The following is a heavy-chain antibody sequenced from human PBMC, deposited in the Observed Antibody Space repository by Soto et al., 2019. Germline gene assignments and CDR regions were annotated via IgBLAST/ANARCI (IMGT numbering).Heavy chain of an antibody. J-gene: IGHJ5*02. CDR2: TYYRSKWYN. V-gene: IGHV6-1*01. D-gene: IGHD6-13*01. Sequence: PSQTLSLTCAISGDSVSINSAAWNWIRQSPSRGLEWLGRTYYRSKWYNDYAVSVKSRITINPDTSKNQFSLQLNSVTPEDTAVYYCARGGQQLLQGWFDPWGQGTLVTVSS. CDR3: ARGGQQLLQGWFDP. CDR1: GDSVSINSAA.